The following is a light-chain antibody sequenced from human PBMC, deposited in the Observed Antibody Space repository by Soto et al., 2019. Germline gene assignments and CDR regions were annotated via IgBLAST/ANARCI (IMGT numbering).Light chain of an antibody. V-gene: IGLV3-9*01. J-gene: IGLJ3*02. CDR3: XXXDSSTAWV. CDR1: NIGSKN. CDR2: RDR. Sequence: SYELTQPLSVSVAPGQTARITCGGNNIGSKNVHWYQQKPGQAPVLVIYRDRNRPSGIPERFSGSNSGNTVTLTISRAQAXXXXXXXXXXXDSSTAWVFGGGTKVTVL.